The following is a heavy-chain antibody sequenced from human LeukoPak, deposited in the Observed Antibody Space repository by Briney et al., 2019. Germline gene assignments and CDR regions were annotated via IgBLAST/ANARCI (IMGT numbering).Heavy chain of an antibody. CDR1: GFTFSSYS. J-gene: IGHJ5*02. CDR2: ISSSSSTI. D-gene: IGHD6-19*01. Sequence: PGGSLRLSCAASGFTFSSYSMNWVRQAPGKGLEWVSYISSSSSTIYYADSVKGRFTISRDNAKNSLYLQMNSLRAEDTAVYYCARDGYSSGWFLVGKLQGNWFDPWGQGTLVTVSS. V-gene: IGHV3-48*04. CDR3: ARDGYSSGWFLVGKLQGNWFDP.